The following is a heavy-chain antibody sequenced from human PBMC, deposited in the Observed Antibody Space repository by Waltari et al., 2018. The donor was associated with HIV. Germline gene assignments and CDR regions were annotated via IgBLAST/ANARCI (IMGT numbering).Heavy chain of an antibody. CDR3: ARARLVSRGQYCSTTSCLPHYYYYYGMDV. CDR2: INHSGST. Sequence: QVQLRQWGAGLLKPSETLSLTCAVYGGSFSGSYWSWIRQPPGKGLEWIGEINHSGSTNDNPSLKIRVTISVDTSKNQFSLKLTSGTAADTAVFYCARARLVSRGQYCSTTSCLPHYYYYYGMDVWGQGTTVTVSS. CDR1: GGSFSGSY. J-gene: IGHJ6*02. D-gene: IGHD2-2*01. V-gene: IGHV4-34*01.